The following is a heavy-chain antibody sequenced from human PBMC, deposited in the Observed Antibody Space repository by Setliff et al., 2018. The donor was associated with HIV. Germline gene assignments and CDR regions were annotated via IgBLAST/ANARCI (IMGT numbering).Heavy chain of an antibody. CDR3: ARGWGHDGFDF. CDR1: GGSFNGYY. CDR2: INHSGGT. Sequence: SETLSLTCAVYGGSFNGYYWSWIRQPPGEGLEWIGEINHSGGTNYNPSLKSRVTMSIDTSKNQFSLNVSSVTAADTAVYYCARGWGHDGFDFWGQGTMVTVSS. V-gene: IGHV4-34*01. J-gene: IGHJ3*01. D-gene: IGHD7-27*01.